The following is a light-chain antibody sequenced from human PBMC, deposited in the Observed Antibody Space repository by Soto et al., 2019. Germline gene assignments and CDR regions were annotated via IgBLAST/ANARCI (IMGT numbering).Light chain of an antibody. CDR1: QNVSSN. CDR2: GAS. V-gene: IGKV3-15*01. Sequence: EIVMTQSPATLSVSPGERATLSCRASQNVSSNLAWYQQKPGQAPRLLIYGASTRATGIPAWFSGSGSGTEFTLTISSLQSEDFAVYYRHQYNNWPGLTFGGGTKVEIK. J-gene: IGKJ4*01. CDR3: HQYNNWPGLT.